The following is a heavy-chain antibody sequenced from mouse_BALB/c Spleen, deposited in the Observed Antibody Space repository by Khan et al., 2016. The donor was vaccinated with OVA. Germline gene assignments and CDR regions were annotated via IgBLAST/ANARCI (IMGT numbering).Heavy chain of an antibody. CDR1: GFTFSSYA. CDR3: ARPPITTVVATSYWFFDV. Sequence: EVELVESGGGLVQPGGSLKLSCAASGFTFSSYAMSWVRQTPEKRLEWVATISSGGNYTYYPDSVKGRFTISRDNAKNTLYLQMSSLRSEDTAMYDCARPPITTVVATSYWFFDVWGAGTTVTVSS. D-gene: IGHD1-1*01. J-gene: IGHJ1*01. CDR2: ISSGGNYT. V-gene: IGHV5-9-3*01.